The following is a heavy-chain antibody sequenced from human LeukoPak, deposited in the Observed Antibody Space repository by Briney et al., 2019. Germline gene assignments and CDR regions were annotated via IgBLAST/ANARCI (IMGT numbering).Heavy chain of an antibody. CDR2: ISYDGSNK. CDR1: GFTFSSYG. Sequence: GGSLRLSCAASGFTFSSYGMQWVRQAPAKGLEWVAVISYDGSNKYYADSVKGRFTISRDNSKNTLYLQMNSLRAEDTAVYYCAKGGSSWESYFDYWGQGTLVTVSS. V-gene: IGHV3-30*18. D-gene: IGHD6-13*01. CDR3: AKGGSSWESYFDY. J-gene: IGHJ4*02.